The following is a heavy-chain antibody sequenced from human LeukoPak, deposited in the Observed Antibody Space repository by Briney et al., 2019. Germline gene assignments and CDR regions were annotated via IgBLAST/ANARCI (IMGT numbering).Heavy chain of an antibody. J-gene: IGHJ4*02. CDR1: GGTFSSYS. D-gene: IGHD6-19*01. CDR2: IIPIFGTA. V-gene: IGHV1-69*13. CDR3: AREGVVAGYYFDY. Sequence: ASVKVSCKASGGTFSSYSISWVRQAPGQGLEWMGGIIPIFGTANYAQKFQGRVTITADESTSTAYMELSSLRSEDTAVYYCAREGVVAGYYFDYWGQGTLVTVSS.